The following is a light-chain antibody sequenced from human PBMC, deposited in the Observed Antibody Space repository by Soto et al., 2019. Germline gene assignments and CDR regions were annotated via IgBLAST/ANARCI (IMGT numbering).Light chain of an antibody. CDR1: QSVSSS. J-gene: IGKJ5*01. Sequence: EIVMTQAPTTLSVSPGGRATLSCRASQSVSSSLAWYQQKPGQAPRLLIYGASTRATGIPARFSGSGSGTEFTLTISSLQSEDFAVYYCQQYNNWPPITFGQGTRLEIK. V-gene: IGKV3-15*01. CDR3: QQYNNWPPIT. CDR2: GAS.